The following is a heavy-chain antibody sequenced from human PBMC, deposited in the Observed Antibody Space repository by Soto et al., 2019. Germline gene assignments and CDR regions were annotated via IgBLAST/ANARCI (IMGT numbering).Heavy chain of an antibody. Sequence: TLSLTCTVSGGSINSGGYSWTWIRQPPGKGLEWIGFIYHTGSTDYNPSLKSRVTISVDTSKNQFSLKLSSVTAADTAVYYCTGSGINGMDVWGQGTTVTVSS. CDR3: TGSGINGMDV. D-gene: IGHD3-10*01. J-gene: IGHJ6*02. V-gene: IGHV4-30-2*05. CDR2: IYHTGST. CDR1: GGSINSGGYS.